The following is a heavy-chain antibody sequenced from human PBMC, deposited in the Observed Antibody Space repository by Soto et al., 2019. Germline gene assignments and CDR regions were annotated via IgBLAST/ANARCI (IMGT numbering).Heavy chain of an antibody. V-gene: IGHV4-59*08. CDR2: MHYNGYT. CDR3: AASCVGCRGFNYYGMDV. CDR1: GGSISSYY. J-gene: IGHJ6*02. D-gene: IGHD5-12*01. Sequence: SETLSLTCTASGGSISSYYWSWIRQPPGKGLEWIGYMHYNGYTSYNPSLRSRVTISVDTSKNQFSLKLTSVTVADTALYYCAASCVGCRGFNYYGMDVWAQGTTVTVSS.